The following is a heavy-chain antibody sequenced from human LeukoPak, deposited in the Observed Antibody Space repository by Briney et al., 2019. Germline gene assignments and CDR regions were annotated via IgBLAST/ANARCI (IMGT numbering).Heavy chain of an antibody. CDR2: ISSSSGYI. V-gene: IGHV3-21*01. CDR1: GFTFSSYS. CDR3: AGSSDFGVVIRPYYFDY. D-gene: IGHD3-3*01. J-gene: IGHJ4*02. Sequence: GGSLRLSCAASGFTFSSYSMNWVRQAPGKGLEWVSSISSSSGYIYYADSVKGRFTISRDNAKNSLYLQMNSLRAEYTAVYYCAGSSDFGVVIRPYYFDYWGQGTLVTVSS.